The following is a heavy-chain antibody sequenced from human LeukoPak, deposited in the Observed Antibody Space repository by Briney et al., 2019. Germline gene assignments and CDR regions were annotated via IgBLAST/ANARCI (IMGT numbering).Heavy chain of an antibody. CDR1: GGSMSSYY. CDR3: ARDSGYDGYYYYYMDV. CDR2: VYSSGSS. D-gene: IGHD5-12*01. J-gene: IGHJ6*03. V-gene: IGHV4-4*07. Sequence: PSETLSLTCTVSGGSMSSYYWSWIRQPAGKGLEWIGRVYSSGSSNYNPSLESRVTMSLDTSKKQFSLKLSSVTAADTAVYYCARDSGYDGYYYYYMDVWGKGTTVTVSS.